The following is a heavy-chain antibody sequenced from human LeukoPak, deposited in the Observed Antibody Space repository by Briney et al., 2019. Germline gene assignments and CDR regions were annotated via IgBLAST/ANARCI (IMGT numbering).Heavy chain of an antibody. Sequence: GGSLRPSCAASGFTFSSYWMSWVRQAPGKGPGWVANIKQDGSEKYYVESVKGQFTISRDNAKNSLYLQMKSQRAEDTVMYYCARERGGDGDPQFVFDYWGQGTLVTVSS. CDR2: IKQDGSEK. D-gene: IGHD4-17*01. J-gene: IGHJ4*02. CDR3: ARERGGDGDPQFVFDY. V-gene: IGHV3-7*01. CDR1: GFTFSSYW.